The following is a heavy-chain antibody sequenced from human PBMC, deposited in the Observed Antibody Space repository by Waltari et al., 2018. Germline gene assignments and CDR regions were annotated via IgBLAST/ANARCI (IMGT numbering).Heavy chain of an antibody. CDR3: ARHPDYGSGRFSY. D-gene: IGHD3-10*01. J-gene: IGHJ4*02. V-gene: IGHV4-38-2*01. Sequence: QVQLQESGPGLVKPSETLSLTCGVSAYSITSGYYWGWIRQPPGKGLEWIGSIYHSGSNYYNPSLKSRVTISVDTSKNQFSLKLSSVTAADTAVYYCARHPDYGSGRFSYWGQGTLVTVSS. CDR2: IYHSGSN. CDR1: AYSITSGYY.